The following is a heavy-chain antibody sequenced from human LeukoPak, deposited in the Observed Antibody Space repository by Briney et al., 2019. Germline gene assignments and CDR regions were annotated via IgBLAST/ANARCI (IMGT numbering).Heavy chain of an antibody. V-gene: IGHV4-30-2*01. D-gene: IGHD2-2*01. Sequence: PSQSLSLTCTVAGGSISSGGYYWSWIRQPPGKGLEWIGYIYHSGSTYYNPSLKSRLTISVDRSKNQFSLKLSSVTAVDTAVYYCARERDIVVVPAAALEDYYYYMDVWGKGTTVTVSS. CDR2: IYHSGST. CDR3: ARERDIVVVPAAALEDYYYYMDV. CDR1: GGSISSGGYY. J-gene: IGHJ6*03.